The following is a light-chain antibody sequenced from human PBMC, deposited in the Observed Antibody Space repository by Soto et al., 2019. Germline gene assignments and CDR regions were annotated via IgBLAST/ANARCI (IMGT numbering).Light chain of an antibody. V-gene: IGLV1-40*01. CDR1: SSNIGAGYD. CDR2: GNS. CDR3: QSYYSSLSVG. J-gene: IGLJ1*01. Sequence: QSVLTQTPSVSGAPGQRVTISCTGSSSNIGAGYDVHRYQKLPGTAPKLLLYGNSNRPSGVPDRFSGSKSGTSASLATTGLQAEDEADYYCQSYYSSLSVGFGTGTKVTLL.